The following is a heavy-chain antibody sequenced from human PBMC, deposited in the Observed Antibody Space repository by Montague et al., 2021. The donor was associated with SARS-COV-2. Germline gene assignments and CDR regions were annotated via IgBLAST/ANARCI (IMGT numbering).Heavy chain of an antibody. J-gene: IGHJ4*02. V-gene: IGHV4-34*01. CDR3: ARGHLSVSMIVVVFTSASYYFDY. CDR1: GGSFGDDH. D-gene: IGHD3-22*01. CDR2: IKQSGST. Sequence: SETLSLTCGVYGGSFGDDHWSWIRQPPGKGLEWIGYIKQSGSTNYNPSLKSRVTISVDTSRNQFFLKLTSVTAADTAVYFCARGHLSVSMIVVVFTSASYYFDYWGQGALVTVSS.